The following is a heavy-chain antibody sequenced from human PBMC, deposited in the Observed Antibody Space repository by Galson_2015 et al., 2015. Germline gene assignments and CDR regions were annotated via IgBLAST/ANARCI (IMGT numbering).Heavy chain of an antibody. J-gene: IGHJ4*02. CDR3: ARKLDNGWHLFFGY. Sequence: SLRLSCAASGFTFNQYPMTWVRQSPGAGPEWVSTISQAGDEVHYADSVKGRFTISRDNSRSTLSLHMTSLSADDTAVYYCARKLDNGWHLFFGYWGQGTLVTVSS. CDR2: ISQAGDEV. D-gene: IGHD6-19*01. V-gene: IGHV3-23*01. CDR1: GFTFNQYP.